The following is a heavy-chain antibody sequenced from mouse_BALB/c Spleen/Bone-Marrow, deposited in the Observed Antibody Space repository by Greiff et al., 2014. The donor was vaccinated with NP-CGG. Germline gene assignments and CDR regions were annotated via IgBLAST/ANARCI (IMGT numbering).Heavy chain of an antibody. CDR1: GFSIQDTY. D-gene: IGHD1-1*02. CDR2: IDPATGNT. Sequence: VQLQQSGADLVKPGASVKLSCTASGFSIQDTYMHWVKQRPEQGLEWIGRIDPATGNTKYDPKFQGKATIKADTSSNTAYLQLSSLTSEDTAVYYCSHYGGNVDYAMDYWGQGTSVAVSA. CDR3: SHYGGNVDYAMDY. V-gene: IGHV14-3*02. J-gene: IGHJ4*01.